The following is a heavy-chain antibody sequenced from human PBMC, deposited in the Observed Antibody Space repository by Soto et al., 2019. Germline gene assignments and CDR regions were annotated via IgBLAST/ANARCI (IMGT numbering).Heavy chain of an antibody. Sequence: GGSLRLSCAAAGFDFEDYAMHWVHQVPGKGLEWVSLTNSDGTDSYYMDSVKGRFTISRDNAKSTLYLQMDRLRPEGTALYFCAKSLYYYDSSPLDHWGQGTLVTVSS. CDR3: AKSLYYYDSSPLDH. CDR2: TNSDGTDS. D-gene: IGHD3-22*01. V-gene: IGHV3-43D*04. CDR1: GFDFEDYA. J-gene: IGHJ4*02.